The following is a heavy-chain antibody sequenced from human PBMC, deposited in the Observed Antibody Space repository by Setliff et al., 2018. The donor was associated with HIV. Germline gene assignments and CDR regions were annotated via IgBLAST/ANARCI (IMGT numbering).Heavy chain of an antibody. CDR3: ARVPYRSAWFSGGHDAFDV. J-gene: IGHJ3*01. CDR2: ISGYNGNT. V-gene: IGHV1-18*01. D-gene: IGHD6-19*01. Sequence: ASVKVSCKASGYTFTSYGISWVRQAPGQGLEWMGWISGYNGNTKYVQKYPGRVTMTTDTSTSKVYMELRTLRSDDTAVYYCARVPYRSAWFSGGHDAFDVWGQGTMVTVSS. CDR1: GYTFTSYG.